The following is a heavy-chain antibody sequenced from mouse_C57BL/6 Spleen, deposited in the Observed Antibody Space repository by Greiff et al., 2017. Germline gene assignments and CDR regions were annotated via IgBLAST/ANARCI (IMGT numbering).Heavy chain of an antibody. CDR1: GYTFTSSW. Sequence: VQLQQPGAELVKPGASVKLSCKASGYTFTSSWLTWVKRRPGQGLEWLGDLYPGSGSTNYNEKVKSKAPLTVDTSSSTAYMQLSSRTSEDSAVYYSARGDSHYGAMDYWGQGTSVTVSS. V-gene: IGHV1-55*01. J-gene: IGHJ4*01. CDR3: ARGDSHYGAMDY. D-gene: IGHD1-1*01. CDR2: LYPGSGST.